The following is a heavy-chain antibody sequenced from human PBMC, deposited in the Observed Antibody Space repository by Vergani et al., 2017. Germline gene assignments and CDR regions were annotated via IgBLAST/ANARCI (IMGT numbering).Heavy chain of an antibody. Sequence: QLQLQQSGPGLVKPSETLSLTCTVSGYSLSTSYYYWGWLRQPPGKGLECIGNIYYTGSTYYNPSLKSRVTISVATSKDHFSLQLSSVTATDTAVYYCARFPNIVGENWFDSWGQGTLVTVSS. V-gene: IGHV4-39*02. CDR1: GYSLSTSYYY. D-gene: IGHD2/OR15-2a*01. J-gene: IGHJ5*01. CDR2: IYYTGST. CDR3: ARFPNIVGENWFDS.